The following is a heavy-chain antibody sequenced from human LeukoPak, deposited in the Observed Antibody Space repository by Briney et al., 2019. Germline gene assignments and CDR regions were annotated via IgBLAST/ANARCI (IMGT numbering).Heavy chain of an antibody. V-gene: IGHV4-31*03. CDR2: IYYSGST. D-gene: IGHD6-13*01. Sequence: SETVSLTCTVSGGSISSGGYYWSWIRQHPGKGLEWIGYIYYSGSTYYNPSLKSRVTISVDTSKNQFSLKLSSVTAADTAVYYCARAPHPYSSSWYFDYWGQGTLVTVSS. CDR3: ARAPHPYSSSWYFDY. J-gene: IGHJ4*02. CDR1: GGSISSGGYY.